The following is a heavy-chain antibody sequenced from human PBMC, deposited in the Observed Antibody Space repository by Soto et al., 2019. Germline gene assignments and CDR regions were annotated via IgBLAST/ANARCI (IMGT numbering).Heavy chain of an antibody. Sequence: PSETLSLTCAVYGGSFSGYYWSWIRQPPGKGLEWIGEINHSGSTNYNPSLKSRVTISVDTSKNQFSLKLSSVTAADTAVYWCGRDPVDGYAFFDSWGQGALVTV. CDR3: GRDPVDGYAFFDS. CDR1: GGSFSGYY. D-gene: IGHD5-12*01. J-gene: IGHJ5*02. V-gene: IGHV4-34*01. CDR2: INHSGST.